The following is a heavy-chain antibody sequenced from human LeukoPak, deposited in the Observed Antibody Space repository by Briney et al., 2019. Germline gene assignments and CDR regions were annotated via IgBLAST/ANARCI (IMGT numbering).Heavy chain of an antibody. CDR1: GFTFDDYA. CDR3: ARDPYYYDSSGAYYYGMDV. V-gene: IGHV3-9*01. CDR2: ISWNSGSI. J-gene: IGHJ6*02. Sequence: GRSLRLSCAASGFTFDDYAMHWVRQAPGKGLEWVSGISWNSGSIGYADSVKGRFTISRDNAKNSLYLQMNSLRAEDTAVYYCARDPYYYDSSGAYYYGMDVWGQGTTVTVSS. D-gene: IGHD3-22*01.